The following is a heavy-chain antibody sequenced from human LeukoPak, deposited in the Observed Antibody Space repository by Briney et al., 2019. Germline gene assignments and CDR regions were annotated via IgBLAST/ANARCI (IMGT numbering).Heavy chain of an antibody. CDR1: GFTFRSCS. V-gene: IGHV3-21*01. CDR3: ARLLPSAVTLQGFDY. CDR2: ISSSSSYK. J-gene: IGHJ4*02. Sequence: PGGSLRLSCAASGFTFRSCSMDWVRQAPGKGLEWVSYISSSSSYKYYADSLKSRFTISRDNAKNSLFLQMNSLRAEDTAVYYCARLLPSAVTLQGFDYWGQGTLVTVSS. D-gene: IGHD2-15*01.